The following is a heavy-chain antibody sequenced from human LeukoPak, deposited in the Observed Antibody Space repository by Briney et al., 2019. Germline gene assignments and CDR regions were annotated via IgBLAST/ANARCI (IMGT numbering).Heavy chain of an antibody. CDR3: AKDICGGNCYPNGGY. V-gene: IGHV3-30*02. Sequence: GGSLRLSCAASGFTFSSYGMQWVRQAPGKGLERVAFIRYDGGNKYYADSVKGRVTISRDNSKNTLYLQMNSLRAEDTAVYYCAKDICGGNCYPNGGYWGQGTLVIVSS. J-gene: IGHJ4*02. CDR2: IRYDGGNK. CDR1: GFTFSSYG. D-gene: IGHD2-21*01.